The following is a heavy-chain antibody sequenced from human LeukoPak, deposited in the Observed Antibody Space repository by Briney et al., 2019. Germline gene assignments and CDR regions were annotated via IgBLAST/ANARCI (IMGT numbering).Heavy chain of an antibody. V-gene: IGHV3-21*01. J-gene: IGHJ4*02. Sequence: GGSLRLSCEASGFTFHNHGMSWVRQAPGKGLEWVSSISSSSSYIYYADSVKGRFTISRDNAKNSLYLQMNSLRAEDTAVYYCARDGGWLQLADWGQGTLVTVSS. CDR1: GFTFHNHG. D-gene: IGHD5-24*01. CDR3: ARDGGWLQLAD. CDR2: ISSSSSYI.